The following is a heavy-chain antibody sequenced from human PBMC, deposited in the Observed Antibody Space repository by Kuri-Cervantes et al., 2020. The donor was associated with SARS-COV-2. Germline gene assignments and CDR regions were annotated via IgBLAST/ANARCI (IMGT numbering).Heavy chain of an antibody. Sequence: GSLRLSCAVYGGSFSGYYWSWIRQPPGKGLEWIGEINHSGSTNYNPSLKSRVTISVDTSKNQFSLELSSVTAADTAVYYCARSGEDYPFDYWGQGTLVTVSS. CDR2: INHSGST. V-gene: IGHV4-34*01. CDR1: GGSFSGYY. D-gene: IGHD3-10*01. CDR3: ARSGEDYPFDY. J-gene: IGHJ4*02.